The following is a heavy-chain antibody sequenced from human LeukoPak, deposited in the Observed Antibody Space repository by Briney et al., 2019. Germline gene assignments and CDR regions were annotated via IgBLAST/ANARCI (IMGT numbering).Heavy chain of an antibody. J-gene: IGHJ4*02. CDR1: GFTFTNYW. CDR3: ARDPGSSAFDY. Sequence: QPGGSLRLSCAASGFTFTNYWMTWVRQAPGKGLEFVANINQDESVENYVDSVKGRFTISRDNAENSLHLQMNSLRVEDTAVYYCARDPGSSAFDYWGQGTLVTVCS. CDR2: INQDESVE. V-gene: IGHV3-7*01. D-gene: IGHD5/OR15-5a*01.